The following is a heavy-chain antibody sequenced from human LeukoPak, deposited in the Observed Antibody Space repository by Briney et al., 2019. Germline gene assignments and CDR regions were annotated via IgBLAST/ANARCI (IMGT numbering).Heavy chain of an antibody. CDR2: IYTSGSS. V-gene: IGHV4-4*07. CDR1: AGSMTSYY. CDR3: ARSLVVQGYYYYYYMDV. Sequence: PSETLSLTCTVSAGSMTSYYRNWIRQPAGKGLEWIGRIYTSGSSDYRSSLKSRVSMSVDTSKNQFSLKLRSVTAADTATYYCARSLVVQGYYYYYYMDVWGKGTTVTVSS. D-gene: IGHD2-2*01. J-gene: IGHJ6*03.